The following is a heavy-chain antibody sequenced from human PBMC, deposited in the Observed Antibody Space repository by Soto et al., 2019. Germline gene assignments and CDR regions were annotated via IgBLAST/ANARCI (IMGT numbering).Heavy chain of an antibody. CDR3: AKDGSWGDHYYFDN. Sequence: EVQLLESGGGLVRPGGSLRLSCAVSGFMFSSYAMTWVRQAPGKGLEWVSSISGSGGSTYYSDSVRGRFTISRDNSKKMLDLGIDSPEGDDTAVYYCAKDGSWGDHYYFDNWGQGTLVTVSS. CDR1: GFMFSSYA. V-gene: IGHV3-23*01. D-gene: IGHD2-21*02. CDR2: ISGSGGST. J-gene: IGHJ4*02.